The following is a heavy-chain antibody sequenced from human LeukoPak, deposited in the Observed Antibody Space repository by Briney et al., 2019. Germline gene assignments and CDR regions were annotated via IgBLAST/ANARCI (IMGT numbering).Heavy chain of an antibody. J-gene: IGHJ5*02. CDR3: TRVPPGITGTRWFDP. CDR1: GFTFSGSA. D-gene: IGHD1/OR15-1a*01. CDR2: IRSKANSYAT. V-gene: IGHV3-73*01. Sequence: GGSLRLSCAASGFTFSGSAMHWVRQASGKGLEWVGRIRSKANSYATAYAASVKGRFTISRDESKNTAYLQMNSLKTEDTAVYYCTRVPPGITGTRWFDPWGQGILVTVSS.